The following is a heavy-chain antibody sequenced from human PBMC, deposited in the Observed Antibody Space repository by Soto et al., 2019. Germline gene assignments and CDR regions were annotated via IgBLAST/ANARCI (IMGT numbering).Heavy chain of an antibody. V-gene: IGHV2-5*02. CDR1: GFSLSTSGVG. Sequence: QITLKESGPTLVKPTQTLTLTCTFSGFSLSTSGVGVGWIRQPPGKALEWLALIYWDDDKRYSPSLKSRLTITKDTSKNQVVLTMTNMDPVDTATYYCAHGLDYGGNPDYYYYYGMDVWGQGTTVTVSS. D-gene: IGHD4-17*01. CDR3: AHGLDYGGNPDYYYYYGMDV. J-gene: IGHJ6*02. CDR2: IYWDDDK.